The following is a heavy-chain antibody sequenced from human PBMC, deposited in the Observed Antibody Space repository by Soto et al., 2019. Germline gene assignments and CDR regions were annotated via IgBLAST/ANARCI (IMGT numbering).Heavy chain of an antibody. CDR2: IHPGDSNI. CDR3: ARRWLFGANDYDSSGYHNAFDI. Sequence: GESLKISCKDSGYSFTTYWIGWVRQMPGKGLEWMGIIHPGDSNIKYSPSFQGQVTISADKSISTAYLQWSSLKASDTAMYYCARRWLFGANDYDSSGYHNAFDIWGQGTMVTVSS. CDR1: GYSFTTYW. J-gene: IGHJ3*02. D-gene: IGHD3-22*01. V-gene: IGHV5-51*01.